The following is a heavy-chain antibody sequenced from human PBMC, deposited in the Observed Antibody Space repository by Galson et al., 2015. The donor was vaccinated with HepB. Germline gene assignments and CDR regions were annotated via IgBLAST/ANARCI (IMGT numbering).Heavy chain of an antibody. J-gene: IGHJ4*02. D-gene: IGHD4-11*01. CDR3: ARGTITTIFDY. V-gene: IGHV4-59*01. CDR2: IYHTGTT. Sequence: PPGKGLEWIASIYHTGTTNYNPSLKSRVTISLDTSKNQFSLRLSSMTAADTAVFYCARGTITTIFDYWGQGTLVTVSS.